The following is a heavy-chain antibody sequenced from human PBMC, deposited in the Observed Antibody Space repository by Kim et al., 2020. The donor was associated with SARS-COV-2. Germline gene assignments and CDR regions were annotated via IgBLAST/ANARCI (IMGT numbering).Heavy chain of an antibody. Sequence: GGSLRLSCAASGFTFSSYAMSWVRQAPGKGLEWVSAISGSGGSTYYADSVKGRFTISRDNSKNTLYLQMNSLRAEDTAVYYCAKDDYDSSGYYRSDYWGQGTLVTVSS. J-gene: IGHJ4*02. V-gene: IGHV3-23*01. CDR3: AKDDYDSSGYYRSDY. D-gene: IGHD3-22*01. CDR2: ISGSGGST. CDR1: GFTFSSYA.